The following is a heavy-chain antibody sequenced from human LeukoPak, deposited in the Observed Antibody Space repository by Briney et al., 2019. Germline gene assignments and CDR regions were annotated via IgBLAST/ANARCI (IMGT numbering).Heavy chain of an antibody. J-gene: IGHJ3*02. CDR1: GFTFSSYA. V-gene: IGHV3-30-3*01. D-gene: IGHD1-1*01. CDR2: ISYDGSGK. Sequence: PGGPLRLSCAASGFTFSSYAMHWVRQAPGKGLEWVAVISYDGSGKYSADSVRGRFTISRDNSKNTLFLQMSSLRPEDTAVYYCARGREWKDDAFDIWGQGTMVTVSS. CDR3: ARGREWKDDAFDI.